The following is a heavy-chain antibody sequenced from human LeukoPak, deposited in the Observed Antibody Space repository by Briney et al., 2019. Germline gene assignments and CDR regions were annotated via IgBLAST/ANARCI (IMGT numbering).Heavy chain of an antibody. Sequence: GASVKVSCXASGYTFTSYDINWVRQATGQGLEWMGWMNPNSGNTGYAQKFQGRVTMTRNTSISTAYMELSSLRSEDTAVYYCARGRTSRRSYYYYMDVWGKGTTVTVSS. J-gene: IGHJ6*03. CDR3: ARGRTSRRSYYYYMDV. D-gene: IGHD1-14*01. CDR2: MNPNSGNT. CDR1: GYTFTSYD. V-gene: IGHV1-8*01.